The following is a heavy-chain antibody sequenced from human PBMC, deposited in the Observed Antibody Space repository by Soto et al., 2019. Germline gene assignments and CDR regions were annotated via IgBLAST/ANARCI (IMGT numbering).Heavy chain of an antibody. V-gene: IGHV3-23*01. Sequence: GGSLRLSCTASGFTFNSYAMSWVRQAPGKGLEWVSAISGSGDGTNQADSVRGRFTISRDSSKNTLYLQMNSLRAEDTAVYYCAKVGYCSGGTCYRSFDYWGQGTLVTVSS. CDR2: ISGSGDGT. J-gene: IGHJ4*02. CDR3: AKVGYCSGGTCYRSFDY. CDR1: GFTFNSYA. D-gene: IGHD2-15*01.